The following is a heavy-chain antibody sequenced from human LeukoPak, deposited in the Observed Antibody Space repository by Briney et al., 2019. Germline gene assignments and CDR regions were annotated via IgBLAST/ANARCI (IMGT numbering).Heavy chain of an antibody. CDR2: FDPVDGET. D-gene: IGHD3-10*01. V-gene: IGHV1-24*01. J-gene: IGHJ4*02. CDR3: ATVYYGSGPGDY. CDR1: GYTLTELS. Sequence: ASVKVSCKVSGYTLTELSMHWVRQAPGKGLEWMGGFDPVDGETIYAQKFQGRVTMTEDTSTDTAYMELSSLRSEDTAVYYCATVYYGSGPGDYWGQGTLVTVSS.